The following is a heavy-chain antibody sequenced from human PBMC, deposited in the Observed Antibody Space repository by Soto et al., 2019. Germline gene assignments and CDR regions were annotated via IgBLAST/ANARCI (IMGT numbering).Heavy chain of an antibody. CDR1: GYSFTSYY. J-gene: IGHJ6*02. D-gene: IGHD1-26*01. CDR3: ARVATFYYYGMDV. V-gene: IGHV1-46*01. CDR2: INPSGGST. Sequence: ASVKVSCKASGYSFTSYYMHWVRQAPGQGLEWMGIINPSGGSTSYAQKFQGRVTMTRDTSTSTVYMELSSLRSEDTAVYYCARVATFYYYGMDVWGQGTTVTVSS.